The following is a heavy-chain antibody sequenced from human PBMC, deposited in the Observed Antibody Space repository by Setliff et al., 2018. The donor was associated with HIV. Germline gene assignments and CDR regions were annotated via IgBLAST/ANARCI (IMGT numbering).Heavy chain of an antibody. CDR1: GGSISSAY. V-gene: IGHV4-59*08. J-gene: IGHJ5*02. CDR3: ARTRSGTYYGDMNWFDP. CDR2: IYSVGIT. Sequence: SETLSLTCAVSGGSISSAYWSWVRQHPGKGLEWIGYIYSVGITTYNPSLKSRVTISVDTSKNRFSLTLRSVTAADTAVYYCARTRSGTYYGDMNWFDPWGQGILVTVSS. D-gene: IGHD3-10*01.